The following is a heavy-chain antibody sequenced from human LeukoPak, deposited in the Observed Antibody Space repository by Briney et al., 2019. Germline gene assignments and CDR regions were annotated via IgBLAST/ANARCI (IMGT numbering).Heavy chain of an antibody. V-gene: IGHV5-51*01. D-gene: IGHD3-3*01. CDR1: GYTFTSYW. CDR2: IYPGDSDT. J-gene: IGHJ4*02. CDR3: ASGEWLPDY. Sequence: GESLKISCKASGYTFTSYWIGWVRQMPGKGLEWMGVIYPGDSDTRYSPSFQGQVTISADKSISTTYLQWSSLKASDTAIYYCASGEWLPDYWGQGTLVTVSS.